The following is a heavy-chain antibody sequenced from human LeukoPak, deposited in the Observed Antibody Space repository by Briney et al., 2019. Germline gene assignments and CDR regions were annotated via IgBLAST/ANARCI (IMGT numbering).Heavy chain of an antibody. CDR1: GFTYYLYW. J-gene: IGHJ4*02. CDR2: IKKDGSDK. V-gene: IGHV3-7*01. D-gene: IGHD4-23*01. Sequence: GGPLRLSCAASGFTYYLYWMTGVREATGKGLEWVAYIKKDGSDKYYVDSVKGRFTVSRDNAKNSLYLQMNSLRAEDTAVYYCARDAGFGGNSDYWGQGTLVTVSS. CDR3: ARDAGFGGNSDY.